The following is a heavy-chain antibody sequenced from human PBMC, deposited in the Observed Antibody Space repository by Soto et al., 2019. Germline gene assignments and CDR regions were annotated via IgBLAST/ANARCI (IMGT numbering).Heavy chain of an antibody. CDR2: ITYDGSFQ. Sequence: QVQLVESGGGVVQPGGSLRLSCQASGFNFDNYGMHWVRQAPGKGLEWVAVITYDGSFQYYADSVKGRFTISRDHSKNTLFLHLNTLKPEDTAVYHCAKDRVGGTFYTPLGFWGQGTLVTVSS. V-gene: IGHV3-30*18. D-gene: IGHD1-7*01. CDR3: AKDRVGGTFYTPLGF. CDR1: GFNFDNYG. J-gene: IGHJ4*02.